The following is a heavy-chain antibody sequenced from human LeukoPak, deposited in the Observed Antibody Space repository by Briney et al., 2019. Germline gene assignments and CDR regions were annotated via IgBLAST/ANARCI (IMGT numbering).Heavy chain of an antibody. CDR1: GYSITSGYY. CDR3: AREPRWAGDLGGFDS. D-gene: IGHD3-16*01. Sequence: SETLSLTCTVSGYSITSGYYWGWIRQPPGKGLEWIGSIYHSGSTYYNPSLKTRVTISVDTSKNQFSLQLSSVTAADTAVYYCAREPRWAGDLGGFDSWGQGPLVTVSS. J-gene: IGHJ4*02. V-gene: IGHV4-38-2*02. CDR2: IYHSGST.